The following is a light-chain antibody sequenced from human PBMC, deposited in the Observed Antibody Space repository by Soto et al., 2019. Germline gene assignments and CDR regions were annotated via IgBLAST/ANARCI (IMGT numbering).Light chain of an antibody. CDR1: QSNSNW. CDR3: QQYNSYS. V-gene: IGKV1-5*01. CDR2: HAS. Sequence: IRMTQSPSSFSASTGDRVTITCRASQSNSNWLAWYQQKPGTAPKVLIYHASNLQSGVPSRFSGSGSGTEFTLTISSLQPDDFATYYCQQYNSYSFGQGTKVDNK. J-gene: IGKJ1*01.